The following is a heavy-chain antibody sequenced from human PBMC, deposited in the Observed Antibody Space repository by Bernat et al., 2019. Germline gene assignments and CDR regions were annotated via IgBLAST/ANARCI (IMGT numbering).Heavy chain of an antibody. CDR3: ARYSGYDHTSDY. CDR2: ISSSGSTT. D-gene: IGHD5-12*01. V-gene: IGHV3-48*03. J-gene: IGHJ4*02. Sequence: EVQLVESGGGLVQPGGSLRLSCAASGFTFSSYEMNWVRQAPGKGLEWVSYISSSGSTTYSAVSVKSRFTISRDNAKNSLYLQMNSLRAEDTAVYYCARYSGYDHTSDYWGQGTLVTVSS. CDR1: GFTFSSYE.